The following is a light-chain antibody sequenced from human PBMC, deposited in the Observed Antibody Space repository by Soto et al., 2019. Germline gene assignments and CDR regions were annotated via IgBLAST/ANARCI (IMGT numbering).Light chain of an antibody. CDR1: QRLVHSDGNTY. J-gene: IGKJ4*01. V-gene: IGKV2-24*01. CDR2: KVS. Sequence: DIVMTQTPLSSPVILGQPASISFRSSQRLVHSDGNTYLSCLQQRPGQPARLLTYKVSKRFSGVADRFSGSGAGTDFTLKSRRVEAEDVGVYDCTQVTQFLTFGGGTKVDIK. CDR3: TQVTQFLT.